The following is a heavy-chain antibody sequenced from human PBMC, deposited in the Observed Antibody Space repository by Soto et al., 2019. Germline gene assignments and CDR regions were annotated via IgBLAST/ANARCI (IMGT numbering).Heavy chain of an antibody. CDR2: IRSKTDGGTT. Sequence: VQLVESGGGLVEPGGALRLSCAASGITFSNAWMNWVRKAPGKGLEYIGRIRSKTDGGTTEYAAHVEGRFTVSRDDSKNTLYLQMSGLKTGDTAVYYCTTTRAGTNVFDNWGQGTLVTVSS. J-gene: IGHJ3*02. V-gene: IGHV3-15*01. CDR3: TTTRAGTNVFDN. D-gene: IGHD6-13*01. CDR1: GITFSNAW.